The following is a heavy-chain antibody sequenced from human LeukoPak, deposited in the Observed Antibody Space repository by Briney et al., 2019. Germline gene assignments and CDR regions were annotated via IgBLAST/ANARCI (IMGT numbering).Heavy chain of an antibody. Sequence: EASVKVSCKASGYTLTSYFIHWARQAPGQGLEWMGIINPSGGSTSYAQKFQGRVTMTRDTSTSTVYMELSSLRSEDTAVYYCARDQDWNYAFDIWGQGTMVTVSS. V-gene: IGHV1-46*01. CDR2: INPSGGST. CDR1: GYTLTSYF. J-gene: IGHJ3*02. D-gene: IGHD1-7*01. CDR3: ARDQDWNYAFDI.